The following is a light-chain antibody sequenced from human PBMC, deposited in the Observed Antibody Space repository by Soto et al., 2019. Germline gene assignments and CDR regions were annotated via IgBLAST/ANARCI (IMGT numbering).Light chain of an antibody. CDR1: QSVRTK. J-gene: IGKJ1*01. Sequence: ETVMTQSPASLSVSPGERATLSCRASQSVRTKLAWYQQKPGQAPRLLIYHASARATGIPARFSGSGSGTEFTLTISGLQSEDFAVYYCQQYNNWPLWTFGQGTKVDIK. CDR2: HAS. V-gene: IGKV3-15*01. CDR3: QQYNNWPLWT.